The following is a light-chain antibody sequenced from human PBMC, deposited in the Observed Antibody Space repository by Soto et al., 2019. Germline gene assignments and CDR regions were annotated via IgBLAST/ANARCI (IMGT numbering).Light chain of an antibody. J-gene: IGKJ1*01. V-gene: IGKV1-39*01. CDR2: AVS. Sequence: VGDRVTLTCRASQRIGTNLNWYQQRPGKAPKLLIYAVSSLQSGVSSRFSGSGSGTDFTLSINSLQREDFATYYCQQTYSAPQLFGQGTNVDIK. CDR1: QRIGTN. CDR3: QQTYSAPQL.